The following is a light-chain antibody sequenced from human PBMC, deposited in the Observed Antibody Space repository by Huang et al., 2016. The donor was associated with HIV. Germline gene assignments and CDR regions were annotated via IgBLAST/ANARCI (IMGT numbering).Light chain of an antibody. V-gene: IGKV1-9*01. CDR2: DAS. CDR1: QCISTY. J-gene: IGKJ4*01. CDR3: QQLYSYPLT. Sequence: IQLTQSPSSLSASVGDRVTITCRASQCISTYLAWYQLKPGKVPRLLIYDASTLQSGVPSRFSGIGSGTDFTLTINSLQPEDFATYYCQQLYSYPLTFGGGTKLEI.